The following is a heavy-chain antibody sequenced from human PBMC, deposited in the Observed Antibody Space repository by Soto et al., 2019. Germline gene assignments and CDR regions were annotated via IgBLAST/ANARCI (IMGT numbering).Heavy chain of an antibody. CDR1: DYTFAAYW. D-gene: IGHD3-3*01. CDR3: ARPDYTQPAWYHTYDI. CDR2: INPGDSDV. Sequence: PGESLKISCKGFDYTFAAYWIGWVRQMPGKGLEWMGVINPGDSDVKYSPPFEGQVTISADKSINTAYLQWRSLKASDTPMYYSARPDYTQPAWYHTYDIWGQGTMVTVSS. J-gene: IGHJ3*02. V-gene: IGHV5-51*01.